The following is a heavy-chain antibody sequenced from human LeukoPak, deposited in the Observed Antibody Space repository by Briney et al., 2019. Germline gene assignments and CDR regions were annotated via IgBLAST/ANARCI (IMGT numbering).Heavy chain of an antibody. CDR1: GFTFSSYS. D-gene: IGHD1-26*01. CDR2: ISSSSSII. Sequence: PGGSLRLSCAASGFTFSSYSMKWVCQAPGKGLEWVSYISSSSSIIYYADSVKGRFTVSRDNAKNSLYLQMNSLRAEDTAVYYCAGTDSGSYSRWFDYWGQGTLVTVSS. V-gene: IGHV3-48*01. J-gene: IGHJ4*02. CDR3: AGTDSGSYSRWFDY.